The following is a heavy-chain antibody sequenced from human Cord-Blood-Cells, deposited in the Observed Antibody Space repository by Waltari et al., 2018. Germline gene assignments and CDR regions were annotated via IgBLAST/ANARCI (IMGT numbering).Heavy chain of an antibody. Sequence: QVQLQESRPGLVKPSETLSLTRTVSGYSIRSGYYWCWIRQPLGKGLEWIGSIYHSGSTYYNPSLKSRVTISVDTSKNQFSLKLSSVTAADTAVYYCARVRVGTMVRGVIPYFDYWGQGTLVTVSS. CDR3: ARVRVGTMVRGVIPYFDY. CDR1: GYSIRSGYY. CDR2: IYHSGST. V-gene: IGHV4-38-2*02. J-gene: IGHJ4*02. D-gene: IGHD3-10*01.